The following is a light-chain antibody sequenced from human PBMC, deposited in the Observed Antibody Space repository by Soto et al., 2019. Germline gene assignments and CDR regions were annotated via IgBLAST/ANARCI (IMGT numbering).Light chain of an antibody. CDR1: QSISSW. CDR3: QQYNSYPIN. CDR2: DAS. J-gene: IGKJ5*01. Sequence: DSQMTQSPSTLSASVGDRVTITCRASQSISSWLAWYQQKPGKAPKLLIYDASNLESGVPSRFSGSGSGTEFTLTISSLQPDDFATYYCQQYNSYPINFGQGTRLEIK. V-gene: IGKV1-5*01.